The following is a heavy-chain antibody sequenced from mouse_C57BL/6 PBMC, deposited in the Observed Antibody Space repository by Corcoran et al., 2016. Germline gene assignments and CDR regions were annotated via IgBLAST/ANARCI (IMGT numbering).Heavy chain of an antibody. CDR3: ARVVANYFDY. CDR1: GFNIKDYY. D-gene: IGHD1-1*01. J-gene: IGHJ2*01. V-gene: IGHV14-1*01. Sequence: EVQLQQSGAELVRPGASVKLSCTASGFNIKDYYMHWVKQRPEQGLEWIGRIDPEDGDTEYAPKFQGKATLTVDKSSSTAYMELRSLTSEDTAVYYCARVVANYFDYWGQGTTLTVSS. CDR2: IDPEDGDT.